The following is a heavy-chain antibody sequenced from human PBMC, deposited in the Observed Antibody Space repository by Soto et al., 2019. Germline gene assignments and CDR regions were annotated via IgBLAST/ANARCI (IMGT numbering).Heavy chain of an antibody. D-gene: IGHD6-13*01. CDR3: ARRAGIAAAGGGGYYYGMDV. CDR1: GFTFSDYY. CDR2: ISSSGSTI. Sequence: GGSLRLSCAASGFTFSDYYMSWIRQAPGKGLEWVSYISSSGSTIYYADSVKGRFTISRDNAKNSLYLQLKSLRAEDPAVYYCARRAGIAAAGGGGYYYGMDVWGQGTTVTVSS. J-gene: IGHJ6*02. V-gene: IGHV3-11*01.